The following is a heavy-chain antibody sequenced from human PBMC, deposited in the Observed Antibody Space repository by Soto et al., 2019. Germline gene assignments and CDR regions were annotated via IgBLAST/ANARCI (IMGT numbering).Heavy chain of an antibody. CDR1: GFTFSSYW. Sequence: GGSLRLSCAASGFTFSSYWMHWVRQAPGKGLVWVSRINSDGSSTSYADSVKGRFTISRDNAKNTLYLQMNSLRAEDTAVYYCARVMITSRGAFDIWGQGTMVTVSS. D-gene: IGHD3-16*01. J-gene: IGHJ3*02. V-gene: IGHV3-74*01. CDR3: ARVMITSRGAFDI. CDR2: INSDGSST.